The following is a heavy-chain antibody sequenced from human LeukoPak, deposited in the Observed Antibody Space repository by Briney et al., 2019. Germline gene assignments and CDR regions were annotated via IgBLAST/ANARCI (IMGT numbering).Heavy chain of an antibody. Sequence: GGSLRLSCATSGFTFSRHWMSWVRQAPGKGLEWVANINQDGSGKYYVASVKGRFTISRDNAKNSLYLQMNSLRSEDTAIYYCASRLWFGELYYWGQGTLVTVSS. J-gene: IGHJ4*02. V-gene: IGHV3-7*01. CDR3: ASRLWFGELYY. D-gene: IGHD3-10*01. CDR1: GFTFSRHW. CDR2: INQDGSGK.